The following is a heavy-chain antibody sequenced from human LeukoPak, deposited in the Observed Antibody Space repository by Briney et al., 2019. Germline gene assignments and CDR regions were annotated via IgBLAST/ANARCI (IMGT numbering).Heavy chain of an antibody. Sequence: KPSETLSLTCSVSGDTISTSDHYWGWIRQPPGKGLEWIGSIYYTGNTYYNPSLKSRVTISVDTSKNQFSLKLSSVTAADTAVYYCARGGRRGYSYGNRAQNWFDPWGQGTLVTVSS. CDR3: ARGGRRGYSYGNRAQNWFDP. D-gene: IGHD5-18*01. CDR2: IYYTGNT. J-gene: IGHJ5*02. CDR1: GDTISTSDHY. V-gene: IGHV4-39*01.